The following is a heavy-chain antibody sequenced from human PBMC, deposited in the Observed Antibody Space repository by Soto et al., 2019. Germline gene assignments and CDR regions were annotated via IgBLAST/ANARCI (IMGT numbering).Heavy chain of an antibody. CDR3: ASRSSGWYFDY. V-gene: IGHV3-23*01. Sequence: EVQLLESGGGLVQPGGSLRLSCAASGFTFSSYAMNWVRQGPGKGLEWVSVISGSGGSTYYADSVKGRFTISRDNSKNTLYLQMNSLRAEDMAVYYCASRSSGWYFDYWGQGTLVTVSS. D-gene: IGHD6-19*01. CDR2: ISGSGGST. CDR1: GFTFSSYA. J-gene: IGHJ4*02.